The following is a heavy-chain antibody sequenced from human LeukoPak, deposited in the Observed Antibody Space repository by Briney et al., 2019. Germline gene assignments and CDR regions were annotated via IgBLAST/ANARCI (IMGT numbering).Heavy chain of an antibody. J-gene: IGHJ5*02. D-gene: IGHD1-26*01. V-gene: IGHV3-30*01. CDR2: ISYDGSNK. CDR1: GFTFSSYA. CDR3: ARSLGATRSRFDP. Sequence: GRSLRLSCAASGFTFSSYAMHWVRQALGKGLEWVAVISYDGSNKYYADSVKGRFTISRDNSKNTLYLQMNSLRAEDTAVYYCARSLGATRSRFDPWGQGTLVTVSS.